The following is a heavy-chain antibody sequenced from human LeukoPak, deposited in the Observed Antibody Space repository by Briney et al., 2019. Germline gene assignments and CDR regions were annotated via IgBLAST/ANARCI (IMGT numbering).Heavy chain of an antibody. CDR3: ATAVYYSNYLGY. D-gene: IGHD3-10*01. J-gene: IGHJ4*01. V-gene: IGHV3-74*01. CDR2: INSDGSST. Sequence: PGGSQRLSCAASGFTFSSYWMHWVRQAPGKGLVWVSRINSDGSSTNYGDSVKGRFTISRDNAKNTLYLQMNSLRAEDTAMYYCATAVYYSNYLGYWGQGTLVTVSS. CDR1: GFTFSSYW.